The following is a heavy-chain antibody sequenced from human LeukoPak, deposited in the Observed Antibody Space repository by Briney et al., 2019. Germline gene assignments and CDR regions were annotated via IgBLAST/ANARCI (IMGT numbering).Heavy chain of an antibody. Sequence: ASVKVSCKASGYTFTSYYMHWVRQAPGQGLEWMGIINPSGGSTSYAQKFQGRVTMTRDTSTSTVYMELSSLRSEDTAVYYCARDPGSSSWYGSYYYYYYMDVWGKGTTVTISS. CDR3: ARDPGSSSWYGSYYYYYYMDV. D-gene: IGHD6-13*01. J-gene: IGHJ6*03. CDR2: INPSGGST. CDR1: GYTFTSYY. V-gene: IGHV1-46*01.